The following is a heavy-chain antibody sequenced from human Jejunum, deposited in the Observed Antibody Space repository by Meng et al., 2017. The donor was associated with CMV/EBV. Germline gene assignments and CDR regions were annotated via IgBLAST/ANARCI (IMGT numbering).Heavy chain of an antibody. Sequence: GFALSSWNMNWVRQARGKGLEWVSSISGNSNYLYYADSLKGRFTISRDNAKNSLYLQMDSLRAEDTAVYYCAKDLYYGDPAAFPLWGQGTMVTVSS. J-gene: IGHJ3*01. D-gene: IGHD2-21*01. V-gene: IGHV3-21*01. CDR2: ISGNSNYL. CDR1: GFALSSWN. CDR3: AKDLYYGDPAAFPL.